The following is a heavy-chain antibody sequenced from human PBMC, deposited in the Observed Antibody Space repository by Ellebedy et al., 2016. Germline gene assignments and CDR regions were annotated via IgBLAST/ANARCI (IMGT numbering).Heavy chain of an antibody. CDR3: ARDSDYYDSSGPVWYFDL. CDR2: INPSGGST. J-gene: IGHJ2*01. CDR1: GYTFTSYY. Sequence: ASVKVSCXASGYTFTSYYMHWVRQAPGQGLEWMGIINPSGGSTSYAQKFQGRVTMTRDTSTSTVYMELSSLRSEDTAVYYCARDSDYYDSSGPVWYFDLWGRGTLVTVSS. D-gene: IGHD3-22*01. V-gene: IGHV1-46*01.